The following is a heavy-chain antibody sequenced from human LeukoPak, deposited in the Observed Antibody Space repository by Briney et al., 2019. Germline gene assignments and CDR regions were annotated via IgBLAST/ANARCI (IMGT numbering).Heavy chain of an antibody. Sequence: ASVKVSCKASGYTFTGNHMHWVRQAPGQGLEWMGWINPNSGGTNYAQKFQGRVIMTRDTSISTAYMELSRLGSDDTAVYYCARGGSTDSIHSCGGNCYFLDYWGEGTLVTVSS. CDR2: INPNSGGT. D-gene: IGHD2-21*02. V-gene: IGHV1-2*02. J-gene: IGHJ4*02. CDR1: GYTFTGNH. CDR3: ARGGSTDSIHSCGGNCYFLDY.